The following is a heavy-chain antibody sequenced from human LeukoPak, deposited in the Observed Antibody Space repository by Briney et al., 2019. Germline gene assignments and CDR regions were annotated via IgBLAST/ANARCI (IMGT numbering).Heavy chain of an antibody. J-gene: IGHJ4*02. V-gene: IGHV3-21*06. CDR2: ISSSSSYI. CDR1: GFTVSSNH. Sequence: GGSLRLSCAASGFTVSSNHMNWVRQAPGKGLEWVSSISSSSSYIYYADSVKGRFTISRDNAKNSLYLQMNSLRAEDTAMYYCARDVADYWGQGTLVTVSS. CDR3: ARDVADY.